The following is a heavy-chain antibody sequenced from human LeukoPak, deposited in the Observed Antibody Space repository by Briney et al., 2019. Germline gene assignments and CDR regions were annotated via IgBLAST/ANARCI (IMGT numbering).Heavy chain of an antibody. V-gene: IGHV4-34*01. J-gene: IGHJ4*02. CDR2: INHSGST. CDR1: GGSFSGYY. D-gene: IGHD3-10*01. Sequence: SETLSLTCAVYGGSFSGYYLSWIRQPPGKGLEWIGEINHSGSTNYNPSLKSRLTISVDTSKSHFSMKLSSVTAADTAVCYCARDHYRGYGSGSRSPLDYWGQGTLVTVSS. CDR3: ARDHYRGYGSGSRSPLDY.